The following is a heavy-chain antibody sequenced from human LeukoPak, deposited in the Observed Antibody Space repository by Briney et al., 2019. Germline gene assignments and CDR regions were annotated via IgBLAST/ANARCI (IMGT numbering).Heavy chain of an antibody. CDR3: ARDRPRLRGYSYGYYCYMDV. Sequence: SETLSLTCAVYGGSFSRYYWGWIRQPPGKGLEWIGSMYYSGSTYYNPSLKSRVTISVDTSKNQFSLKLSSVTAADTAVYYCARDRPRLRGYSYGYYCYMDVWGKGTTVTVSS. CDR2: MYYSGST. J-gene: IGHJ6*03. CDR1: GGSFSRYY. V-gene: IGHV4-39*07. D-gene: IGHD5-18*01.